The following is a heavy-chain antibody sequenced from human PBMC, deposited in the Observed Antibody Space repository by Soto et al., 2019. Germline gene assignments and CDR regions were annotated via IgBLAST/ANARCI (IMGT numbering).Heavy chain of an antibody. CDR1: GVTFNSYA. V-gene: IGHV3-23*01. J-gene: IGHJ4*02. Sequence: GGSLRLSCAASGVTFNSYAMSWVRQAPGKGLEWVSAISGRGGSTYYADSVKGRFTISRDNSKNTLYLQMNSLRAEDTAVYYCAKFLKTRYYFDYWGQGTLVTVSS. CDR2: ISGRGGST. CDR3: AKFLKTRYYFDY.